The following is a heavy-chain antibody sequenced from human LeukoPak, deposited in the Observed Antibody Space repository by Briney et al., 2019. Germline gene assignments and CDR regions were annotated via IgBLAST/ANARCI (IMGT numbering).Heavy chain of an antibody. CDR3: ARVLKDGYNNGNFQH. D-gene: IGHD5-24*01. Sequence: ASVNVSCKASGYTFTSYYMHWVRQAPGQGPEWMGWINPNSSATNYAQKFQSRVSMTKDTSITTAYMELSRLRSDDTAVYYCARVLKDGYNNGNFQHWGQGTLVAVSS. CDR2: INPNSSAT. J-gene: IGHJ1*01. V-gene: IGHV1-2*02. CDR1: GYTFTSYY.